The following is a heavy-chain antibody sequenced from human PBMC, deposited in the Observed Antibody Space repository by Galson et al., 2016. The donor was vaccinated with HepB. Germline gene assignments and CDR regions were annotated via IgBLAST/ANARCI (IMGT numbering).Heavy chain of an antibody. CDR3: AKGTSEHRHRGFDY. V-gene: IGHV3-23*01. Sequence: SLRLSCAASGFTFSNYAMSWVRQAPGKGLQWVSGFSGSSSSTSYADPVKGRFTISRDNSKDTLYLQMTSLSAEDTAVYYCAKGTSEHRHRGFDYWGQGTLVTVSS. D-gene: IGHD1-14*01. CDR2: FSGSSSST. J-gene: IGHJ4*02. CDR1: GFTFSNYA.